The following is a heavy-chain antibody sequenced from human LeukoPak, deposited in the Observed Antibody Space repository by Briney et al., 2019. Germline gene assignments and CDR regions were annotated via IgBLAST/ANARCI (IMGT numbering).Heavy chain of an antibody. V-gene: IGHV4-30-4*01. D-gene: IGHD1-26*01. J-gene: IGHJ4*02. CDR1: GGSISSGDYY. CDR2: IYHSGNI. Sequence: PSQTLSLTCTVSGGSISSGDYYWSWIRQPPGKGLEWIGNIYHSGNIYYNPSLRSRVIISADTSKNRFSLKLSSVTAADTAVYYCATRFSVGAALHYWGQGTLVTVSS. CDR3: ATRFSVGAALHY.